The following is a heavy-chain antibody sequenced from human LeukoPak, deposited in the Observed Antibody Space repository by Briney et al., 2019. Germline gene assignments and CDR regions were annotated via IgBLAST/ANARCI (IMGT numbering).Heavy chain of an antibody. CDR1: GYSISSGYY. V-gene: IGHV4-38-2*02. CDR3: ARDQDYYGSGSYGPDH. D-gene: IGHD3-10*01. CDR2: IYHSGST. J-gene: IGHJ4*02. Sequence: SETLSLTCTVSGYSISSGYYWGWIRQPPGKGLEWIGSIYHSGSTYYNPSLKSRVTISVDTSKNQFSLKLSSVTAADTAIYYCARDQDYYGSGSYGPDHWGQGTQVTVSS.